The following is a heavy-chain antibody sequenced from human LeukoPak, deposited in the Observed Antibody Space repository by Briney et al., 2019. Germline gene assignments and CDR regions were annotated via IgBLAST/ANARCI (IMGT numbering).Heavy chain of an antibody. CDR1: GFSVNTNY. Sequence: PGGSLRLSCAASGFSVNTNYMTWVRQAPGKGLEWVSVLYSGGGAYYADSVKDRFTISRDYSQNTLLLQMNSLGAEDTALYYCARGKTSDDIIEDAFDIWGQGTMVAVSS. J-gene: IGHJ3*02. CDR3: ARGKTSDDIIEDAFDI. D-gene: IGHD3-9*01. V-gene: IGHV3-66*01. CDR2: LYSGGGA.